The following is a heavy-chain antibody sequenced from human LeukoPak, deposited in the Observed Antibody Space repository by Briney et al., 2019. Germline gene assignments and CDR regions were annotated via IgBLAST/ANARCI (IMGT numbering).Heavy chain of an antibody. V-gene: IGHV4-34*01. Sequence: PSETLSLTCAVYGGSFSGYYWSWIRQPPGKGLEWIGEINHSGSTNYNPSLKSRVTISVDTSKNQFSLKLSSVTAAVTAVYYCARFDLSSPRYFDLWGRGTLVTVSS. CDR1: GGSFSGYY. J-gene: IGHJ2*01. D-gene: IGHD6-13*01. CDR2: INHSGST. CDR3: ARFDLSSPRYFDL.